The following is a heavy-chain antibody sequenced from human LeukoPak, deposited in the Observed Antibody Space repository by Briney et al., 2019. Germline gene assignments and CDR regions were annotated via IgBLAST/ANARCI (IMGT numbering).Heavy chain of an antibody. J-gene: IGHJ6*03. CDR2: MNPNSGNT. CDR3: ARGNNFNYYYYYMDV. Sequence: ASVKVSCKASGGTFSSYAINWVRQATGQGLEWMGWMNPNSGNTGYAQKFQGRVPITRNTSISTAYMELSSLRSEDTAVYYCARGNNFNYYYYYMDVWGKGTTVTVSS. V-gene: IGHV1-8*03. CDR1: GGTFSSYA. D-gene: IGHD1-20*01.